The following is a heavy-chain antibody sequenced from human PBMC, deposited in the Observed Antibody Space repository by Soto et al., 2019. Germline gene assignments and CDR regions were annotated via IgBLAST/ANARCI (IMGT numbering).Heavy chain of an antibody. CDR1: GGSVSSGSYY. V-gene: IGHV4-61*01. Sequence: TLSLTCTVSGGSVSSGSYYWSWIRQPPGKGLEWIGYIYYSGSTNYNPSLKSRVTISVDTSKNQFSLKLSSVTAADTAVYYCARTQYCTNGVCYIPHYYYYGMDVWGQGTTVTVSS. CDR2: IYYSGST. CDR3: ARTQYCTNGVCYIPHYYYYGMDV. D-gene: IGHD2-8*01. J-gene: IGHJ6*02.